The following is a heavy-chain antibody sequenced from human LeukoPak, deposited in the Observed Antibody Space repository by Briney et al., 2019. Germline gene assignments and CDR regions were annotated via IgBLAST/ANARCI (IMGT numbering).Heavy chain of an antibody. J-gene: IGHJ5*02. Sequence: ALVTVSCKASGYTFAGYYMHWVGQAPGEGVEGMGWINPNSGGTNYAQKFQGRVTMTRDTSISTAYMELSRLRSDDTAVYYCARDPIGYDSSGYLNWFDPWGQGTLVTVSS. V-gene: IGHV1-2*02. CDR3: ARDPIGYDSSGYLNWFDP. CDR1: GYTFAGYY. CDR2: INPNSGGT. D-gene: IGHD3-22*01.